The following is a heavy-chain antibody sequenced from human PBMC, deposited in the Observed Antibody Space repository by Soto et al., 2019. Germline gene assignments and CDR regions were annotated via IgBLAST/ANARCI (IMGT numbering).Heavy chain of an antibody. CDR2: IYSNGDT. CDR3: ARKSDSSPVPEADGV. V-gene: IGHV3-53*02. Sequence: EVQLVETGGGLIQPGGSLRLSCAASGFSVGSNYMTWVRQSPGKGLEWVSLIYSNGDTDYADSVKGRFSISRDNYKIALYLQMNNLRAEDTAVYPCARKSDSSPVPEADGVWGRGTLVTVSS. D-gene: IGHD2-15*01. CDR1: GFSVGSNY. J-gene: IGHJ4*02.